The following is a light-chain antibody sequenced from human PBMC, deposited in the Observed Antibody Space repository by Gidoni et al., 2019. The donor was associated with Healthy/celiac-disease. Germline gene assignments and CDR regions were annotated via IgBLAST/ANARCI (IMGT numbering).Light chain of an antibody. J-gene: IGKJ1*01. Sequence: EIVLTQSPGTLSLSPGERATLSCRASQSVSSSYLAWYQQKPGQAPRLLIYGASSRATGIPDRCSGSGSGKDFTLTSSRLEHEDGAVYYCQQYGSSPRTFGQGTKVEIK. CDR2: GAS. V-gene: IGKV3-20*01. CDR1: QSVSSSY. CDR3: QQYGSSPRT.